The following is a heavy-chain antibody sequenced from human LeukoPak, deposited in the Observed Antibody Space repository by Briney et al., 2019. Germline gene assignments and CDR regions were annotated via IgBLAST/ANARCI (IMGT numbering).Heavy chain of an antibody. Sequence: GGSLRLSCAASGFTFSDYSMNWVRQAPGKGLEWVSAISGSGGSTYYADSVKGRFTISRDNSKNTLYLQMNSLRAEDTAVYYCAREGYYEGAFDIWGQGTMVTVSS. CDR1: GFTFSDYS. CDR3: AREGYYEGAFDI. CDR2: ISGSGGST. V-gene: IGHV3-23*01. J-gene: IGHJ3*02. D-gene: IGHD3-22*01.